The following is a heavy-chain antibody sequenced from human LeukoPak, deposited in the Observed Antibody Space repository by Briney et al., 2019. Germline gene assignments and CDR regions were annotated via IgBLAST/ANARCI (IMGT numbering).Heavy chain of an antibody. D-gene: IGHD5-12*01. V-gene: IGHV4-59*12. CDR3: AREAGLRRAWFDP. CDR1: GASINSNF. CDR2: IYHSGEI. Sequence: SETLSLTCTVSGASINSNFWSWLRQSPGKGLEWIAYIYHSGEINYNPSLGSRVTISLDTSKNQFPLKLSSVTAADTAVYYCAREAGLRRAWFDPWGQGTLVTVSS. J-gene: IGHJ5*02.